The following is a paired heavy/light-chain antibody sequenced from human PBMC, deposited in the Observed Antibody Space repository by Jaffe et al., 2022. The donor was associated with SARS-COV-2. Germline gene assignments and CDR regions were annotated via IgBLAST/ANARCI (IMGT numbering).Heavy chain of an antibody. CDR3: ARGGQGATRWFDGYYYGMDV. V-gene: IGHV1-69*01. Sequence: QAQLVQSEAEVKKPGSSVKVSCKASGGTFSNYAISWVRQAPGQGLEWMGGIIPIFGTSNNAQEFHGRVTFTADESTSTAYMELTSLKSEDTAIYYCARGGQGATRWFDGYYYGMDVWGQGTTVTVSS. CDR2: IIPIFGTS. CDR1: GGTFSNYA. D-gene: IGHD3-10*01. J-gene: IGHJ6*02.
Light chain of an antibody. CDR3: AAWDDSLTGRVL. V-gene: IGLV1-44*01. Sequence: QSVLTQPPSASGTPGQRVTISCSGGSSNIGVNVVNWYQQFPGAAPKLLIYSTNQRPSGVPDRFSGSKSGTSASLAISGLQSADEADYYCAAWDDSLTGRVLFGGGTKLTVL. J-gene: IGLJ2*01. CDR1: SSNIGVNV. CDR2: STN.